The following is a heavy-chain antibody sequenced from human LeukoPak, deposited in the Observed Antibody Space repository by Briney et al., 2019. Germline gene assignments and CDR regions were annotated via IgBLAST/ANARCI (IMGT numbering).Heavy chain of an antibody. D-gene: IGHD2-15*01. CDR1: GFTFNTYD. Sequence: GGSLRLSCAASGFTFNTYDMHWGRQAPGKGLEWVALISYDGSIKYYADSVKGRFTISRDNSKNTLYLQMNSLRGEDTAVYYCAKDALRGGTYYYFDYWGQGTLVTVSS. J-gene: IGHJ4*02. V-gene: IGHV3-30*18. CDR3: AKDALRGGTYYYFDY. CDR2: ISYDGSIK.